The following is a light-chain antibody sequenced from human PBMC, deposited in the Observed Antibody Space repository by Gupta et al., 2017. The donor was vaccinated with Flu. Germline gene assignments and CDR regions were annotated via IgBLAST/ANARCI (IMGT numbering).Light chain of an antibody. V-gene: IGLV3-21*03. CDR3: QVWDSSSDHHV. CDR1: NISSKR. J-gene: IGLJ3*02. CDR2: DDR. Sequence: SKVRSTSVVNNISSKRGGWYQQKPGQAPVLVVHDDRYRRSGVPERFSGSNSGTTATMTISRVEAGEEADDYCQVWDSSSDHHVFGGGTKLTVL.